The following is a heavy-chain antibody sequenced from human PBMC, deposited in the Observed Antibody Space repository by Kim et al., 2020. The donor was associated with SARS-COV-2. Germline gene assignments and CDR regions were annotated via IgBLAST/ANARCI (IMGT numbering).Heavy chain of an antibody. CDR2: IYYSGST. D-gene: IGHD2-2*01. V-gene: IGHV4-59*08. J-gene: IGHJ3*02. Sequence: SETLSLTCTVSGGSISSYYWSWIRQLPGKGLEWIGYIYYSGSTNYNPSLQSRVTISVDTSKNQFSLKLSSVAAADTDVYYCARKTLYCSSTSCQETTHSFDIWGQGTMVTVSS. CDR3: ARKTLYCSSTSCQETTHSFDI. CDR1: GGSISSYY.